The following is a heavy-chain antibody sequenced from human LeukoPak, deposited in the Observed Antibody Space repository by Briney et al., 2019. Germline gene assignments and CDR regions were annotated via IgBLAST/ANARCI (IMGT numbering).Heavy chain of an antibody. D-gene: IGHD1-20*01. CDR3: ARDDNWNPNWFDP. V-gene: IGHV1-18*01. J-gene: IGHJ5*02. CDR2: ISAYDGNT. Sequence: ASVKVSCKASGYTFISYGFSWVRQAPGQGLEWMGWISAYDGNTKSAQKFQGRVTMTTDTSTSTAYMELRSLRSDDTAVYYCARDDNWNPNWFDPWGQGTLVTVSS. CDR1: GYTFISYG.